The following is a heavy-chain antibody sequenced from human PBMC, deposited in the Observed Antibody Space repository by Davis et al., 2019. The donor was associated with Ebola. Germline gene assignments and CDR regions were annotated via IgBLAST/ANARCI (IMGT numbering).Heavy chain of an antibody. J-gene: IGHJ5*02. V-gene: IGHV3-21*01. D-gene: IGHD3-10*01. Sequence: GGSLRLSCAASGFTFSTYWMSWVRQAPGKGLEWVSSISSSSSYIYYADSVKGRFTISRDNSKNTLYLQMNSLRAEDTAVYYCARDPLGVRGVPNWFDPWGQGTLVTVSS. CDR3: ARDPLGVRGVPNWFDP. CDR1: GFTFSTYW. CDR2: ISSSSSYI.